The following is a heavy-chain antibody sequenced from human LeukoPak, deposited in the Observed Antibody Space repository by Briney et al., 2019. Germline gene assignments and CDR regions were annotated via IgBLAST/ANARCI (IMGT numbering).Heavy chain of an antibody. D-gene: IGHD4/OR15-4a*01. Sequence: GGSLRLSCAAAGFNFSSYAMHWVRQAPGKGLEWAALISYDGSNKYYADSVKGRFTISRDNAKNSLFLQVNSLRAEDTAVYYCARRAGAYSHPYDYWGQGTLVTVSS. CDR1: GFNFSSYA. J-gene: IGHJ4*02. V-gene: IGHV3-30*04. CDR2: ISYDGSNK. CDR3: ARRAGAYSHPYDY.